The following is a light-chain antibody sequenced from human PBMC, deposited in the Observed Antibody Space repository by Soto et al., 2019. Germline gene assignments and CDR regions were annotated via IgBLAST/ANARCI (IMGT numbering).Light chain of an antibody. CDR2: WAS. V-gene: IGKV4-1*01. CDR1: QSVLYSSNNKNY. CDR3: QQYYSTPWT. J-gene: IGKJ1*01. Sequence: DIVMTQSPDSLAVSLGERATINCKSSQSVLYSSNNKNYLTWYQQKPGQPPKLLIYWASTRESGVPDRFSGSGSETDFTLTISSLQAEDVAVYYCQQYYSTPWTCGQGTKVEIK.